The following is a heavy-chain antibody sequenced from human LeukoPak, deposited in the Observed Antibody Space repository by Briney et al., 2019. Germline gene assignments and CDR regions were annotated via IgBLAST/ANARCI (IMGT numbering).Heavy chain of an antibody. J-gene: IGHJ4*02. V-gene: IGHV4-59*08. CDR3: ARSTFSSSWNL. Sequence: PSETLSLTCTVSGGSISSYYWSWIRQPPGKGLEWIGYIYYSGSTNYNPSLKSRVTISVDTSKNQFSLKLSSVTAADTAVYYCARSTFSSSWNLWGQGTLVTVSS. D-gene: IGHD6-13*01. CDR2: IYYSGST. CDR1: GGSISSYY.